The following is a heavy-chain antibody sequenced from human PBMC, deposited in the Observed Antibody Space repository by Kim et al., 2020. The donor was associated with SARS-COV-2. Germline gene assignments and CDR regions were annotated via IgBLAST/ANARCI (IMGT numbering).Heavy chain of an antibody. V-gene: IGHV5-51*01. CDR3: ARRGSASSHLDY. J-gene: IGHJ4*02. D-gene: IGHD3-16*01. Sequence: RYRPSFQGQVTISADKSISTAYLQWSSLKASDTAMYYCARRGSASSHLDYWGQGTLVTVSS.